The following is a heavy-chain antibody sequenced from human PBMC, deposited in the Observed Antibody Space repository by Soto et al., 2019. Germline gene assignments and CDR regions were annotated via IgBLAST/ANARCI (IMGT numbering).Heavy chain of an antibody. J-gene: IGHJ4*02. CDR1: GFTFSSCS. V-gene: IGHV3-48*02. Sequence: EVQLVESGGGLVQTGGSLRLSCASSGFTFSSCSMNWVRQAPGKGLEWVSFISGSGETKYYADSVKGRFTISRDNAKNSLYLQMSSLRDEDTAVYYCAKYCSSDVCFDYWGQGTLVTVSS. CDR2: ISGSGETK. D-gene: IGHD2-8*01. CDR3: AKYCSSDVCFDY.